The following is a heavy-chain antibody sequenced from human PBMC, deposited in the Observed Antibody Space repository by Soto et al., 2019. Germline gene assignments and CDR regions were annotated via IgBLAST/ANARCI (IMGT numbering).Heavy chain of an antibody. V-gene: IGHV1-18*01. CDR1: GYTFTSYG. D-gene: IGHD2-8*01. J-gene: IGHJ5*02. CDR2: ISAYNGNT. CDR3: ARGKIRYCTNGVCSDWFDP. Sequence: QVQLVQSGAEVKKPGASVKVSCKASGYTFTSYGISWVRQAPGQGLEWMGWISAYNGNTNYAQKLQGRVTMTTDTSTSTGYMELRSLRSDDTAVYYCARGKIRYCTNGVCSDWFDPWGQGTLVTVSS.